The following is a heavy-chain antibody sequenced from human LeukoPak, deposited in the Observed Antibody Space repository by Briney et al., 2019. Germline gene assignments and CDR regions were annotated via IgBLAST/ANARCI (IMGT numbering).Heavy chain of an antibody. J-gene: IGHJ6*02. CDR2: ISAYNGNT. CDR3: ARGILLLRCFDWSPGEYGMDV. D-gene: IGHD3-9*01. CDR1: GGTFSSYA. Sequence: GASVKVSCKASGGTFSSYAISWVRQAPGQGLEWMGWISAYNGNTNYAQKLQGRVTMTTDTSTSTAYMELRSLRSDDTAVYYCARGILLLRCFDWSPGEYGMDVWGQGTTVTVSS. V-gene: IGHV1-18*01.